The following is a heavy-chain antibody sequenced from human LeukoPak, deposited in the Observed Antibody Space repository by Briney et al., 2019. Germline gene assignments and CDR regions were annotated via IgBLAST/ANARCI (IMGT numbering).Heavy chain of an antibody. D-gene: IGHD6-13*01. J-gene: IGHJ4*02. Sequence: SETLSLTCTVSGGSISSYYWSWIRQPPGKGLEWIGYIYYSESTNYNPSLKSRLTISVDTSKNHFSLKLISVTAADTAVYYCASQQLAPYYFDYWGQGTLVTVSS. CDR1: GGSISSYY. CDR3: ASQQLAPYYFDY. V-gene: IGHV4-59*01. CDR2: IYYSEST.